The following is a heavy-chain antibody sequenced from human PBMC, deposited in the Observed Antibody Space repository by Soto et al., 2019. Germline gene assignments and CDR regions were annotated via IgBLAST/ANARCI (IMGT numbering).Heavy chain of an antibody. CDR2: IYRGST. Sequence: QLQLQESGSGLVKASQTLSLTCAVSGGSISSGGYSWSWIRQSPGKGLEWIGYIYRGSTFYNPSLKSRVTVLVDRSKNQFSLRLTSVTAADTAVYYCARGIAATGPYWYFDLWGRGTLVTVSS. CDR3: ARGIAATGPYWYFDL. D-gene: IGHD6-13*01. J-gene: IGHJ2*01. V-gene: IGHV4-30-2*06. CDR1: GGSISSGGYS.